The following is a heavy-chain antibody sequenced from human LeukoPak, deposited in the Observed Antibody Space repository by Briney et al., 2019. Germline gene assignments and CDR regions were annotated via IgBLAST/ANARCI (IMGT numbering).Heavy chain of an antibody. CDR2: ISYDGSNK. J-gene: IGHJ4*02. CDR1: GFTFSSYG. D-gene: IGHD6-19*01. V-gene: IGHV3-30*18. Sequence: GGSLRLSCAASGFTFSSYGMHWVRQAPGKGLEWVAVISYDGSNKYYADSVKGRFTISRDNSKNTLYLQMNSLRAEDTAVYYWAKGSIAGADVDYFDYWGQGTLVTVSS. CDR3: AKGSIAGADVDYFDY.